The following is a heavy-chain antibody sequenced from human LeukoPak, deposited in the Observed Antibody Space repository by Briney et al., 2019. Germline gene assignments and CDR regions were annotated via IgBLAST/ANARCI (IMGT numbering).Heavy chain of an antibody. CDR3: ARDISL. D-gene: IGHD3-3*02. CDR2: ISGSGSSL. Sequence: GGSLRLSCAASGFNFSDYYMSWMRQAPGKGLECVSYISGSGSSLYHTDSVKGRFTISRDNAKNSLYLQMNSLRADDTAVYYCARDISLWGQGTLVTVSS. CDR1: GFNFSDYY. J-gene: IGHJ4*02. V-gene: IGHV3-11*01.